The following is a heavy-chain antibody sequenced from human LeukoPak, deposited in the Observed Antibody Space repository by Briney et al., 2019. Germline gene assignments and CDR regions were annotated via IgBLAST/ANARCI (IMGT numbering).Heavy chain of an antibody. CDR1: GGTFSSYA. V-gene: IGHV1-69*13. CDR3: ARVEQSSYYYYYYMDV. J-gene: IGHJ6*03. CDR2: IIPIFGTA. Sequence: ASVKVSCKASGGTFSSYAISWVRQAPGQGLEWMGGIIPIFGTANYAQKFQGRVTITADESTSTAYMELSSLRSEDTAVYYCARVEQSSYYYYYYMDVWGKGTTVTVSS. D-gene: IGHD6-19*01.